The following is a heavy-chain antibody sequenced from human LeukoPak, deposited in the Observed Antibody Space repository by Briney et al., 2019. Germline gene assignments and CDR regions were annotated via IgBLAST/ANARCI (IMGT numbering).Heavy chain of an antibody. CDR2: INHSGST. CDR1: GGSFSGYY. J-gene: IGHJ6*02. V-gene: IGHV4-34*01. Sequence: SETLSLTCAVYGGSFSGYYWSWIRQPPGKGLEWIGEINHSGSTNYNPSLKSRVTISVDTSKNQFSQKLSSVTAADTAVYYCASATYYYYGMDVWGQGTTVTVSS. D-gene: IGHD6-25*01. CDR3: ASATYYYYGMDV.